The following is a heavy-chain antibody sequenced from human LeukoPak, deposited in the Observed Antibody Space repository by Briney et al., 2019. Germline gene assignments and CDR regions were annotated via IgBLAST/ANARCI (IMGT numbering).Heavy chain of an antibody. CDR3: AKLRARGYTNGGG. CDR2: ISGSGGST. CDR1: GSTFSSYA. D-gene: IGHD5-18*01. J-gene: IGHJ3*01. V-gene: IGHV3-23*01. Sequence: GGSLRLSCAASGSTFSSYAMSWVRQAPGKGLEWVSAISGSGGSTYYADSVKGRFTISRDNSKNTLYLQMNSLRAEDTAVYYCAKLRARGYTNGGGWGQGTMVTVSS.